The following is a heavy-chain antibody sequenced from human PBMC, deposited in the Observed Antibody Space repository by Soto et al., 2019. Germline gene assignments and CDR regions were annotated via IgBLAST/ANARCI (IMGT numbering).Heavy chain of an antibody. CDR2: ISGYNGNT. CDR3: ARAEAYSSSWYALDV. V-gene: IGHV1-18*01. D-gene: IGHD6-13*01. Sequence: QVPLVQSGAEVKKPGASVKVSCKASGYTFSNFGISWVRQAPGQGLEWMGWISGYNGNTDDRQKPQGRVNMTIDTPTSTAYMDLRSLRSDDTAVYYCARAEAYSSSWYALDVWGQGTTVTVSS. CDR1: GYTFSNFG. J-gene: IGHJ6*02.